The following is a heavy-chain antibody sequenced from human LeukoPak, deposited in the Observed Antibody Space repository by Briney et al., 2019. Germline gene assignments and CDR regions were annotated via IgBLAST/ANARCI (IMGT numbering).Heavy chain of an antibody. V-gene: IGHV3-7*01. CDR3: ARDPFNGSGSYYYLY. D-gene: IGHD3-10*01. Sequence: GGSLRLSCAASGFTFSSYWMSWVRQAPGKGLEWVANIKRDGSEKYYVDSVKGRFTISRDNAKNSLYLQMNSLRAEDTAVYYCARDPFNGSGSYYYLYWGQGTLVTVSS. CDR2: IKRDGSEK. CDR1: GFTFSSYW. J-gene: IGHJ4*02.